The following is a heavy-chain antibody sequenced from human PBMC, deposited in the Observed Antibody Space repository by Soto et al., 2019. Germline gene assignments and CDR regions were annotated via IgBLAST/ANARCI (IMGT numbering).Heavy chain of an antibody. CDR1: GFTFSSYG. CDR2: ISYDGSNK. J-gene: IGHJ4*02. D-gene: IGHD5-12*01. CDR3: AKANDGYTLPFDY. Sequence: GGSLRLSCAASGFTFSSYGMHWVRQAPGKGLEWVAVISYDGSNKYYADSVKGRFTISRDNSKNTLYLQMNSLRAEDTAVYYCAKANDGYTLPFDYWGQGTLVTVSS. V-gene: IGHV3-30*18.